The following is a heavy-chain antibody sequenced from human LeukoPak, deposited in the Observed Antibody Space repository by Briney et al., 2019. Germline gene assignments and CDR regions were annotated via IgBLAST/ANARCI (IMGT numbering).Heavy chain of an antibody. CDR1: GGSISGYY. CDR3: AKSPSGRGGYNWFDP. V-gene: IGHV4-4*07. J-gene: IGHJ5*02. D-gene: IGHD3-16*01. CDR2: VYTSGST. Sequence: PSETLSLTCTVSGGSISGYYWSRIRQPAGKGLEWIGRVYTSGSTNYNPSLKSRVTMSIDTSKNQFSLNLSSVTAADTAVYYCAKSPSGRGGYNWFDPWGQGTLVTVSS.